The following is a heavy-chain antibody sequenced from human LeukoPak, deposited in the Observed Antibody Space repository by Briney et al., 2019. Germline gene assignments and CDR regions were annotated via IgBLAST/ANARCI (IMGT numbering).Heavy chain of an antibody. D-gene: IGHD3-3*01. CDR1: GFTFSTYW. J-gene: IGHJ5*02. Sequence: PGGSLRLSCAASGFTFSTYWVAWVRQAPGKGLEWVAIIKRDGSETNYVDSVRGRFSISRDNTENSLYLQMNSLRAEDTAVYYCAKTRSGSWGQGTLVTVSS. CDR2: IKRDGSET. V-gene: IGHV3-7*02. CDR3: AKTRSGS.